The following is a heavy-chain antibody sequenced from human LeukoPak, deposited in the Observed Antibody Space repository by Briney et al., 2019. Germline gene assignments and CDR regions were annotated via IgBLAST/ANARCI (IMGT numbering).Heavy chain of an antibody. V-gene: IGHV3-21*01. CDR1: GFTFSSYS. J-gene: IGHJ4*02. D-gene: IGHD2-2*01. Sequence: GGSLRLSCAASGFTFSSYSMNWVRQAPGKGLEWVSSISSSSSYIYYADSVKGRFTISRDNAKNSLYLQMNSLRAEDTAVYYCASEVVVPAALDYWGQGTLVTVYS. CDR2: ISSSSSYI. CDR3: ASEVVVPAALDY.